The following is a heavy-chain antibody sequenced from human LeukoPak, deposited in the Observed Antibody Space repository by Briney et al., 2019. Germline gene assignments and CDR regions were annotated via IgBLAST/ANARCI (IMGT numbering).Heavy chain of an antibody. J-gene: IGHJ4*02. Sequence: SENLSLTCTVSGGSISSSSYYWGWIRQPPGKGLEWIGSIYYSGSTYYNPSLKSRVTISVDTSKNQFSLKLSSVTAADTAVYYCARVSYYYGSGFDYWGQGTLVTVSS. CDR2: IYYSGST. CDR1: GGSISSSSYY. V-gene: IGHV4-39*07. CDR3: ARVSYYYGSGFDY. D-gene: IGHD3-10*01.